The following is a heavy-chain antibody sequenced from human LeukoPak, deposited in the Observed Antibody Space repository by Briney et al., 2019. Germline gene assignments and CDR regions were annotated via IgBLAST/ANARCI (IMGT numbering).Heavy chain of an antibody. Sequence: GGSLRLSCAASGFTFSSYGMHWVRQAPGKGLEWVAVISYDGSNKYYADSVKSRFTISRDNSKNTLYLQMNSLRAEDTAVYYCAKGGVGSSSGYYYYYMDVWGKGTTVTVSS. D-gene: IGHD6-6*01. CDR3: AKGGVGSSSGYYYYYMDV. V-gene: IGHV3-30*18. J-gene: IGHJ6*03. CDR2: ISYDGSNK. CDR1: GFTFSSYG.